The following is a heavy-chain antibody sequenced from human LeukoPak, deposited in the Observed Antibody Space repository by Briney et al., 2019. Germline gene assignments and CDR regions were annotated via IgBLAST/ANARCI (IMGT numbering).Heavy chain of an antibody. CDR2: ISSSSSYI. Sequence: PGGSLRLSCAASGFTFSSYSMNWVRQAPGKGLEWVSSISSSSSYIYYADSVKGRFTISRDNAKNSLYLQMNSLRAEDTAVYYCARDNCSSTSCYTFFDYWGQGTLVTVSS. CDR1: GFTFSSYS. CDR3: ARDNCSSTSCYTFFDY. D-gene: IGHD2-2*02. V-gene: IGHV3-21*01. J-gene: IGHJ4*02.